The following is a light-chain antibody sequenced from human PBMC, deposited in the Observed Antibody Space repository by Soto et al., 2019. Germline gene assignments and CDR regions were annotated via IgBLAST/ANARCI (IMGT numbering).Light chain of an antibody. CDR1: DSDIGSHS. Sequence: QSVLTQPPSASGTPGQTITISCSGSDSDIGSHSVDWYQQFPGRTPRLLINSNDQRPSGVPDRFSCAKSGTSATLAISGLRSEDEGDYYCATWADSLNGVVFGGGTKLTVL. V-gene: IGLV1-44*01. J-gene: IGLJ2*01. CDR3: ATWADSLNGVV. CDR2: SND.